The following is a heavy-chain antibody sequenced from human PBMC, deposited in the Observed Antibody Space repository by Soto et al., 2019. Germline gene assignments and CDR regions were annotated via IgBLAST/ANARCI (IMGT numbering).Heavy chain of an antibody. J-gene: IGHJ3*02. CDR1: GYTFTSYY. CDR3: ARETDKAIVTPDAFDI. Sequence: ASVKVSCKASGYTFTSYYMHWVRQAPGQGLEWMGIINPSGGSTSYAQKFQGRVTMTRDTSTSTVYMELSSLRSEDTAVYYCARETDKAIVTPDAFDIWGQGTMVTVSS. V-gene: IGHV1-46*01. CDR2: INPSGGST. D-gene: IGHD5-18*01.